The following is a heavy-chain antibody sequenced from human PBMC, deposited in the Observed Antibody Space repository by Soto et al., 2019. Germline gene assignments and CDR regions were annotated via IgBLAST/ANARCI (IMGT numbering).Heavy chain of an antibody. Sequence: SETLSLTSTVSGDSISSYSWSWIRQVAGKGLEWIGRLYTSGSTKYSPSLKSRVTMSVDASKNQFSMRLSSVTAADTAVYYCRGYSAYDFYGIDGWGQGPMGKVFS. J-gene: IGHJ6*02. D-gene: IGHD5-12*01. CDR1: GDSISSYS. CDR3: RGYSAYDFYGIDG. CDR2: LYTSGST. V-gene: IGHV4-4*07.